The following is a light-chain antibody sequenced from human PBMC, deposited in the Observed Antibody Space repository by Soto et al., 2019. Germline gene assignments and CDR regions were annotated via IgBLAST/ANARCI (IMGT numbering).Light chain of an antibody. CDR2: GNN. Sequence: QSVLTQPPSVSGAPGQRVTISCTGSSSNIGVGYDVHWYQHLPGTAPKLLIYGNNNRPSGVPDRFSGSKSDTSASLAITGLQAEDEADYYCQSYDSSLSGGVFGGGTKVTVL. J-gene: IGLJ2*01. V-gene: IGLV1-40*01. CDR3: QSYDSSLSGGV. CDR1: SSNIGVGYD.